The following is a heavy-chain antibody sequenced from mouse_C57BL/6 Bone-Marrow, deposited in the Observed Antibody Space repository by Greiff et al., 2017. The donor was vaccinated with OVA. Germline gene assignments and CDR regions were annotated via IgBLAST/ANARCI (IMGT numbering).Heavy chain of an antibody. J-gene: IGHJ1*03. V-gene: IGHV14-4*01. CDR2: IDPENGDT. D-gene: IGHD3-1*01. Sequence: VQLQQSGAELVRPGASVKLSCTASGFNIKDDYMHWVKQRPEQGLEWIGWIDPENGDTEYASKFQGKATITAGTSSNTAYLQLSSLTSEDTAVYYCTTGGSYWYFDVWGTGTTVTVSS. CDR1: GFNIKDDY. CDR3: TTGGSYWYFDV.